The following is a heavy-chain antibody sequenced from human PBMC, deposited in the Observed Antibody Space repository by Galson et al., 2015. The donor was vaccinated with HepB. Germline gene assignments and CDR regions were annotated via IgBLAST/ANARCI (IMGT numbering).Heavy chain of an antibody. J-gene: IGHJ3*02. Sequence: CAISGDSASSKSAAWNWIRQSPSRGLEWLGRTYYRSKWRTDYAVFVKSRITINPDTSKNQISLQLNSVTPEDTALYYCARDALPSGSYADAFDIWGQGTMVTVSS. D-gene: IGHD1-26*01. V-gene: IGHV6-1*01. CDR1: GDSASSKSAA. CDR3: ARDALPSGSYADAFDI. CDR2: TYYRSKWRT.